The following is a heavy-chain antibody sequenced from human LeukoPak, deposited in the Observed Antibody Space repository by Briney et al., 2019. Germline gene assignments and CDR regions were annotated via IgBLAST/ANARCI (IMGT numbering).Heavy chain of an antibody. CDR3: ARARILGYCSGGSCYSLDY. CDR1: GGSISSGSYY. V-gene: IGHV4-61*02. Sequence: RSSETLSLTCTVSGGSISSGSYYWSWIRQPAGKGLEWIGRIYTSGSTNYNPSLKSRVTISVDTSKNQFSLKLSSVTAADTAVYYCARARILGYCSGGSCYSLDYWGQGTLVTVSS. CDR2: IYTSGST. D-gene: IGHD2-15*01. J-gene: IGHJ4*02.